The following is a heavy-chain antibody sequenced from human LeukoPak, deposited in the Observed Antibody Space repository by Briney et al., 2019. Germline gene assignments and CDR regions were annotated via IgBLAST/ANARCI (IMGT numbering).Heavy chain of an antibody. Sequence: GGSLRLSCAVSGFTVSSSYMSWVRQAPGKGLEWVSVIYSGGSTYYADSVKGRFTISRDNSKNTLYLQVNSLRAEDTAVYYCARGLSGSYHYFDYWGQGTLVTGSS. CDR3: ARGLSGSYHYFDY. V-gene: IGHV3-53*01. CDR2: IYSGGST. J-gene: IGHJ4*02. D-gene: IGHD1-26*01. CDR1: GFTVSSSY.